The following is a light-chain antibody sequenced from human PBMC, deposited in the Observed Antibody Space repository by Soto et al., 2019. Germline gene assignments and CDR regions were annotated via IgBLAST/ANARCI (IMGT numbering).Light chain of an antibody. J-gene: IGKJ1*01. V-gene: IGKV3-20*01. CDR3: QQYGSSPPKT. Sequence: IVLTQSPGTLSLSPGERATLFCRASQSVTSNYFAWYQQKPGQAPRLLLYGASTRATGIPDRFSGSGSGTEFTLTISRLEPEDLAVYYCQQYGSSPPKTFGQGTKVEIK. CDR1: QSVTSNY. CDR2: GAS.